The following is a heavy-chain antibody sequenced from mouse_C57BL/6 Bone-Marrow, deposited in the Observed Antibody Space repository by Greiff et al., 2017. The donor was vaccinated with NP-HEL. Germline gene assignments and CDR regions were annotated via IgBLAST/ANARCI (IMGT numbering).Heavy chain of an antibody. CDR3: ASPSLYGNYDY. CDR2: IDPSDSYT. V-gene: IGHV1-50*01. CDR1: GYTFTSYW. D-gene: IGHD2-1*01. Sequence: VQLQQPGAELVKPGASVKLSCKASGYTFTSYWMQWVKQRPGQGLEWIGEIDPSDSYTNYNQKFKGKATLTVDTSSSTAYMQLSSLTSEDSAVYYCASPSLYGNYDYWGQGTTLTVSS. J-gene: IGHJ2*01.